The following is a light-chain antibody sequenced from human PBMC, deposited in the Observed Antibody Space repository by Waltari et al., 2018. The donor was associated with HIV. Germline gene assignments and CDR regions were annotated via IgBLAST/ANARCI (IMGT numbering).Light chain of an antibody. V-gene: IGLV3-19*01. J-gene: IGLJ3*02. CDR3: NSRDTSDNHRV. Sequence: SSELTQDPAVSVALGQTVTITCQGDSLRNYYETWYQQKPGQAPILVIYGKNNRPSGIPDRFSGSNSGNTASLTITGAQAEDEADYYCNSRDTSDNHRVFGGGTKLTVL. CDR1: SLRNYY. CDR2: GKN.